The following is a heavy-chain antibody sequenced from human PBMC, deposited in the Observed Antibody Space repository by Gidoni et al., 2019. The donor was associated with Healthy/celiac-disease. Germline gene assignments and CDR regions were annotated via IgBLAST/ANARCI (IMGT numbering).Heavy chain of an antibody. D-gene: IGHD3-10*01. CDR2: IYPGDSDT. V-gene: IGHV5-51*03. CDR3: ARREFTPKAKYWYFDL. Sequence: EVQLVQSGAEVKRPGGSLKISGKGSGYSLTSYWIGGVRQMPGKGLEWMGIIYPGDSDTRYSPSFQGQVTISADKSISTAYLQWSSLKASDTAMYYCARREFTPKAKYWYFDLWGRGTLVTVSS. CDR1: GYSLTSYW. J-gene: IGHJ2*01.